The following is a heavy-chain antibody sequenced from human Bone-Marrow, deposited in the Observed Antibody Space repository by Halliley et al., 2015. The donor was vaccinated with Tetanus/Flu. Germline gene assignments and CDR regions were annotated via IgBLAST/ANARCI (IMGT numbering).Heavy chain of an antibody. CDR3: ARDLATISPSSFYYGMDV. D-gene: IGHD5-12*01. V-gene: IGHV1-18*04. CDR1: GYTFPSYG. CDR2: ISVYNGDT. Sequence: QLVQFGAEVKKPGASVKVSCKASGYTFPSYGMSWLRQAPGQGLEWMGWISVYNGDTKYAQKVQGRVTMTRNTSTSTVYMEVRSLTSDDTAVYYCARDLATISPSSFYYGMDVWGQGTTVTVSS. J-gene: IGHJ6*02.